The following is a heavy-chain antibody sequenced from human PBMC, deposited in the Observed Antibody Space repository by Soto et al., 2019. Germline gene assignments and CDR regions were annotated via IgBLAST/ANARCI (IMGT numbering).Heavy chain of an antibody. Sequence: QVQLVQSGAEVKKPGASVKVSCKASAYTMTSYGIIWGRQAPGQGLEWMGWISAYSGKTNYAQKLQGRVTMTTDTSTSTAYMELRSLRSDDTAVYYGARSGVWEPRDYWGQGTLVTVSS. D-gene: IGHD1-26*01. CDR3: ARSGVWEPRDY. CDR2: ISAYSGKT. CDR1: AYTMTSYG. J-gene: IGHJ4*02. V-gene: IGHV1-18*01.